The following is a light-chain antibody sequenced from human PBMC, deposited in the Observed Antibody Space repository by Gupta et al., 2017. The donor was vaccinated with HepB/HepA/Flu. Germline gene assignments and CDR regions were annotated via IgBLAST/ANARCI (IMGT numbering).Light chain of an antibody. J-gene: IGLJ1*01. V-gene: IGLV2-23*02. CDR2: EVN. CDR3: SAYVSSSTFNCV. Sequence: QSALTQPASVSGSPGQSITISCPGTSSDVGSYNLVSWYQHHPGKAPKLIIYEVNKRPAGVSDRFSGSKSGNTASLTISGLQAEDEADYHCSAYVSSSTFNCVFGAGTKVTVL. CDR1: SSDVGSYNL.